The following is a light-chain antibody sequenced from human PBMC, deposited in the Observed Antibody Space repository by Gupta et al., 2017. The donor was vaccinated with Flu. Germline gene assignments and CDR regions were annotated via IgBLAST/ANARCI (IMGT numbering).Light chain of an antibody. J-gene: IGLJ3*02. Sequence: QSALTQPASVAGSPGPAITISCTGTSSDVGGYNYVSWYQQHPANAPILMICEVSNRPAGVANRFAASKSGTTASLTISGLQAEDDAYYYSGSYTSSTTLVFGGGTKLTVL. CDR1: SSDVGGYNY. CDR2: EVS. V-gene: IGLV2-14*01. CDR3: GSYTSSTTLV.